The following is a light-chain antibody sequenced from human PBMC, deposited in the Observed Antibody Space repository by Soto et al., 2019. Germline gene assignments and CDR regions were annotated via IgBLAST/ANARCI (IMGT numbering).Light chain of an antibody. V-gene: IGLV2-23*02. J-gene: IGLJ2*01. Sequence: QSALTQPASVSGSPGQSITISCTGTSSDVGSHNLVSWYQQHPGKAPKLMIYEVTKRPSGVSNRFSGSKSGNTASLTISGLQAEDEAEYYCCSYAGMLFGGGTKLTVL. CDR2: EVT. CDR1: SSDVGSHNL. CDR3: CSYAGML.